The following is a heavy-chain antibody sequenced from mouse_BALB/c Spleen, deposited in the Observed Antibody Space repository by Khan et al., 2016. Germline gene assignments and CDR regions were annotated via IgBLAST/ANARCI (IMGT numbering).Heavy chain of an antibody. V-gene: IGHV1-7*01. CDR2: INPNTGYT. CDR3: ARAWDGFEY. J-gene: IGHJ2*01. CDR1: GYTFSSYW. Sequence: QVQLQQSGAELAKPGASVKMSCKASGYTFSSYWMHWVKQRPEQGLEWIGYINPNTGYTEYNQTFKDKATLTADKSSSTAYMQLTSLTSEHSAVSWGARAWDGFEYGGQGTTLTVSS. D-gene: IGHD4-1*01.